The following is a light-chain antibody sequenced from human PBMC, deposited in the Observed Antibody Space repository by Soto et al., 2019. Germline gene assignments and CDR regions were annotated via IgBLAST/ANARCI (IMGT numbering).Light chain of an antibody. J-gene: IGLJ2*01. V-gene: IGLV1-40*01. CDR3: QSYDSSLSAVV. Sequence: QSVLTQPPSVSGATGQRVTSSCTGSSSKIGAGYDVHWYQQLPGTAPKLLIYGNSNRPSGVPDRFSGSKSGTSASLAITGLQAEDEADYYCQSYDSSLSAVVFGGGTKLTVL. CDR1: SSKIGAGYD. CDR2: GNS.